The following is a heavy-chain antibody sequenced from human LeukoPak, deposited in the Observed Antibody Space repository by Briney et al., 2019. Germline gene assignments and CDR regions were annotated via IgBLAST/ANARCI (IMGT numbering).Heavy chain of an antibody. CDR3: AGKTGTGSSIAFDI. CDR2: INPNSGGT. J-gene: IGHJ3*02. V-gene: IGHV1-2*02. Sequence: ASVKVSCKTSLYTFTGYYMHWVRQAPGQGLDWMGLINPNSGGTNYAQKFQGRVTMTRDTSISTAYMELSRLRSDDTAVYYCAGKTGTGSSIAFDIWGQGTMVTVSS. D-gene: IGHD1-1*01. CDR1: LYTFTGYY.